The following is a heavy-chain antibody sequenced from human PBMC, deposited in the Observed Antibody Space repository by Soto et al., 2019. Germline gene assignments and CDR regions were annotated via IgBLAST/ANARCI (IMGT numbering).Heavy chain of an antibody. D-gene: IGHD3-9*01. J-gene: IGHJ4*02. CDR3: ARHHKYYEILTGYSPTQYYFDY. CDR1: GGSISSNTYY. CDR2: IYYSGNT. Sequence: SETLSLTCAVYGGSISSNTYYWGWIRQPPGKGLEWIGSIYYSGNTYYNPSLKSRVTISVDTSKNQFSLKLSSVTAADTAVYYCARHHKYYEILTGYSPTQYYFDYWGQGALVTVSS. V-gene: IGHV4-39*01.